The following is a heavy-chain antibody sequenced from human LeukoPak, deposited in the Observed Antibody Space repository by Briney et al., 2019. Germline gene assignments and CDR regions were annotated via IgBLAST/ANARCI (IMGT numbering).Heavy chain of an antibody. Sequence: SETLSLTCTVSGGSISSYYWSWIRQPPGKGLEWIGYIYYSGSTDYNPSLKSRVTISVDTSKNQFSLKLSSVTAADTAVYYCARCSGYSNWLDPWGQGTLVTVSS. CDR3: ARCSGYSNWLDP. J-gene: IGHJ5*02. CDR2: IYYSGST. V-gene: IGHV4-59*01. D-gene: IGHD3-22*01. CDR1: GGSISSYY.